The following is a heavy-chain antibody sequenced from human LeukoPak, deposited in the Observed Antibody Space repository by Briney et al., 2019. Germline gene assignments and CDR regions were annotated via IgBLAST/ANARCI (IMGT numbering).Heavy chain of an antibody. CDR2: ISGNGGST. J-gene: IGHJ4*02. V-gene: IGHV3-23*01. CDR3: AKDIGYFDWLFDY. Sequence: GGSLRLSCAASGFTFSSYAMSWVRQAPGKGLEWVSAISGNGGSTYYADSVKGRFTISRDNSKNTLYLQMNSLRAEDTAVYYCAKDIGYFDWLFDYWGQGTLVTVSS. D-gene: IGHD3-9*01. CDR1: GFTFSSYA.